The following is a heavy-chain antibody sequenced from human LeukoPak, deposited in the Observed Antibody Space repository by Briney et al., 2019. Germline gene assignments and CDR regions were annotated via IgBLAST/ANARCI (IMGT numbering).Heavy chain of an antibody. CDR2: ISGSGGST. V-gene: IGHV3-23*01. CDR3: AKDQDPHSYGSGSYAPFDY. CDR1: GFSFTTHA. D-gene: IGHD3-10*01. J-gene: IGHJ4*02. Sequence: GGSLRLSCVASGFSFTTHAMGWVRQAPGKGLEWVSHISGSGGSTKYSGSVKGRFTISRDNSKNTLYLQINSLGADDTAVYYCAKDQDPHSYGSGSYAPFDYWGQGTLVTVSS.